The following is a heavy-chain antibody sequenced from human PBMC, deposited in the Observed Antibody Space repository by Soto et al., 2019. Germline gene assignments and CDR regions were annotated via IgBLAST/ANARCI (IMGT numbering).Heavy chain of an antibody. CDR2: INHSGST. V-gene: IGHV4-34*01. Sequence: QVQLQQWGAGLLKPSETLSLTCAVYGGSFSGYYWSWIRQPPGKGLEWIGEINHSGSTNYNPSLKSRVTISVDTSKNQSSLKLSSVTAADTAVYYCARGRGVATITGIDYWGQGTLVTVSS. CDR3: ARGRGVATITGIDY. CDR1: GGSFSGYY. J-gene: IGHJ4*02. D-gene: IGHD5-12*01.